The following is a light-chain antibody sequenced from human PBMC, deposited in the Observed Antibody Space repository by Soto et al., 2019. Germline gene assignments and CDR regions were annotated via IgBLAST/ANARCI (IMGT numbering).Light chain of an antibody. CDR2: DAS. CDR1: QGISSA. CDR3: QQFNSYPVT. V-gene: IGKV1-13*02. J-gene: IGKJ3*01. Sequence: AIQLTQSPSSLSASVGDRVTITCRASQGISSALAWYQQKPGKTPKFLIYDASTLESGVPSRFSGSGSGTDVTLTISSLQPEDFATYYCQQFNSYPVTFGPGTKVEIK.